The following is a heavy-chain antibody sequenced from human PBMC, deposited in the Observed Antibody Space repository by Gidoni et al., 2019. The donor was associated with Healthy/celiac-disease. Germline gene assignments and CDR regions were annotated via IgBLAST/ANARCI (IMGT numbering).Heavy chain of an antibody. D-gene: IGHD3-3*01. CDR2: ISGSGGST. J-gene: IGHJ4*02. CDR3: AKDPRYDFWSGYSPDY. CDR1: GFTFSSYA. Sequence: EVQLLESGGGLVQPGGSLRLSCAASGFTFSSYAMSWVRPAPGKGLEWFSAISGSGGSTYYADSVKGRFTISRDNSKNTLYLQMNSLRAEDTAVYYCAKDPRYDFWSGYSPDYWGQGTLVTVSS. V-gene: IGHV3-23*01.